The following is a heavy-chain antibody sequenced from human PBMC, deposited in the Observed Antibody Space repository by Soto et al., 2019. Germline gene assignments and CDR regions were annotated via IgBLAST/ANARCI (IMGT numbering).Heavy chain of an antibody. CDR3: AKDRTIFGVVPFDY. V-gene: IGHV3-23*01. CDR1: GFTFSNYA. D-gene: IGHD3-3*01. J-gene: IGHJ4*02. Sequence: GGSLRLSCAASGFTFSNYAMNWVRQPPGKGLEWVSSISGTGSSTYYADSVKGRFTISRDNSKNRLYLQMNSLRAEDTAVYYCAKDRTIFGVVPFDYWGQGTRVIVSS. CDR2: ISGTGSST.